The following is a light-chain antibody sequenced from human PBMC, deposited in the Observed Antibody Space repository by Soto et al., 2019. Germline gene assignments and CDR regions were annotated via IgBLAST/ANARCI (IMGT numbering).Light chain of an antibody. V-gene: IGKV3-11*01. J-gene: IGKJ3*01. CDR2: DAS. Sequence: EIVLTQSPATLSLSPGERATLSCRASQSVSSFLAWYQQKPGQPPRLLIYDASNRATGIQGRFSGSGSGTDFTLTISSLEPEDFAAYYCQQRGNWPPTFGPGTKVDI. CDR3: QQRGNWPPT. CDR1: QSVSSF.